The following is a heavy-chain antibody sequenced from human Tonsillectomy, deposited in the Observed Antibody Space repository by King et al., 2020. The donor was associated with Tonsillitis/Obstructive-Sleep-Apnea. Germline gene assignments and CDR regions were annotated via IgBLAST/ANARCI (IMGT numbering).Heavy chain of an antibody. Sequence: LQLQESGPGLVKPSETLSLTCTVSGGSISSYYWSWIRQPPGKGLEWIGYIYYSGSTNYRPSLKSRVTISVDTSKNQFSLKLSSVTAAVTAVYYCARHGLSGSGSYYLTAFDIWGQGTVVTVSP. D-gene: IGHD3-10*01. CDR1: GGSISSYY. CDR2: IYYSGST. CDR3: ARHGLSGSGSYYLTAFDI. V-gene: IGHV4-59*08. J-gene: IGHJ3*02.